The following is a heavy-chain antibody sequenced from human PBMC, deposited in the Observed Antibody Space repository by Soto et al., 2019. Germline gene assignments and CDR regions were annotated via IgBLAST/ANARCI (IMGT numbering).Heavy chain of an antibody. CDR1: GYTFTGYY. D-gene: IGHD3-9*01. Sequence: ASVKVSCKASGYTFTGYYMHWVRQAPGQGLEWMGWINPNSGGTNYAQKFQGWVTMTRDTSISTAYMELSRLRSDDTGVYYCGRGGGGSVLRYFDWLLYRFDYWGQGTLVTVSS. CDR3: GRGGGGSVLRYFDWLLYRFDY. CDR2: INPNSGGT. J-gene: IGHJ4*02. V-gene: IGHV1-2*04.